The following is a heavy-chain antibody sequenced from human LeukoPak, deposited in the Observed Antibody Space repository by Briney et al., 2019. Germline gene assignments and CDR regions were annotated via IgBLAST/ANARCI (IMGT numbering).Heavy chain of an antibody. CDR3: AKGSRVATILAY. J-gene: IGHJ4*02. V-gene: IGHV3-23*01. CDR2: ISGSGGST. CDR1: GFTFSSYA. Sequence: PGGSLRLSCAAAGFTFSSYAMSWVRQAPGKGLEWVSAISGSGGSTYYADSVKGRFTISRDNSKNTLYLQMNSLRAEDTAVYYCAKGSRVATILAYWGQGTLVTVSS. D-gene: IGHD5-12*01.